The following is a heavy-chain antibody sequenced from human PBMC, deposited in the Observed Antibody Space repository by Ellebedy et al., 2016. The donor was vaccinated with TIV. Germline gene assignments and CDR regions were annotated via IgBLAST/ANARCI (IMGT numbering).Heavy chain of an antibody. CDR1: GFTFRNYD. CDR3: ARANGGPVAGFLDD. D-gene: IGHD6-19*01. Sequence: GGSLRLXXAASGFTFRNYDMSWVRQTSGNGLEWVSGIGTVGDTYYPGSVKGRFTVSRDNDKNSLYLQMNNLGAEDTAVYYCARANGGPVAGFLDDWGHGTLVTVSS. J-gene: IGHJ4*01. CDR2: IGTVGDT. V-gene: IGHV3-13*01.